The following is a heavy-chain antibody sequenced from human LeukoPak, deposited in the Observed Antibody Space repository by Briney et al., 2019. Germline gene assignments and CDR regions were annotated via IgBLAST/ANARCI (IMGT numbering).Heavy chain of an antibody. J-gene: IGHJ6*04. CDR1: GFTFSSYW. CDR2: INSDGSST. Sequence: GGSLRLSCAASGFTFSSYWMHWVRHAPGKGLVWVSRINSDGSSTSYADSVKGRFTISRDNAKNTLYLQMNSLRAEDTAVYYCAELGITMIGGVWGKGTTVTISS. D-gene: IGHD3-10*02. V-gene: IGHV3-74*01. CDR3: AELGITMIGGV.